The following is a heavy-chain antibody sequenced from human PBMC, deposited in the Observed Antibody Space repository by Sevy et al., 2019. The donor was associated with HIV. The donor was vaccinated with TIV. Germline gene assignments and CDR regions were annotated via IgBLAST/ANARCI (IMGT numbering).Heavy chain of an antibody. CDR3: ARTEDDYVWGSYRYRPSYYFDY. D-gene: IGHD3-16*02. CDR1: GFSFDSYG. V-gene: IGHV3-23*01. J-gene: IGHJ4*02. CDR2: ISGSGSRT. Sequence: GGSLRLSCAVSGFSFDSYGMTWVRQAPGKGLEWVSGISGSGSRTYYADSVKGRFTISRDNSKNTLYLQMNSLRAEDTAVYYCARTEDDYVWGSYRYRPSYYFDYWGQGTLVTVSS.